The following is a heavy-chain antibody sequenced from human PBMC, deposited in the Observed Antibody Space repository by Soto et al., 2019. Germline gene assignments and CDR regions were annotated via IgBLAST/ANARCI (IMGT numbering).Heavy chain of an antibody. CDR1: GGFVSSGNYY. D-gene: IGHD1-1*01. Sequence: SETLSLTCAVYGGFVSSGNYYWSWIRQPPWKGLEWIGEMSHSGGTHFNPSLKSRVTISVDTSKNQFSLKMSSVTAADTALYYCARVERGTATTVVDAFDIWGPGTMVTVSS. V-gene: IGHV4-61*01. J-gene: IGHJ3*02. CDR3: ARVERGTATTVVDAFDI. CDR2: MSHSGGT.